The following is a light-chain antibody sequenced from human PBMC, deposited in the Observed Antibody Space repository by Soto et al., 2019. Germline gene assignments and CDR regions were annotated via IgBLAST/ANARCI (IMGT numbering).Light chain of an antibody. Sequence: EIVMTQSPATLSVSPGERATLSCRASQSVRTNLAWYQHKPGQSPRLLIYGASNRATGFPASFSGSGSGTEFTLTINGLQSEDLAVYYCQQYNDNWPTFGQGTKVEVK. CDR1: QSVRTN. CDR2: GAS. J-gene: IGKJ1*01. V-gene: IGKV3D-15*01. CDR3: QQYNDNWPT.